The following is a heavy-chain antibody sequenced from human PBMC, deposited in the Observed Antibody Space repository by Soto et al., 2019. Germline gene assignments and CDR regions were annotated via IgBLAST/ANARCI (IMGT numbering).Heavy chain of an antibody. CDR2: ISGSGRST. D-gene: IGHD2-2*01. J-gene: IGHJ4*02. CDR1: GFTFSAYA. Sequence: PGGFLRLSCAASGFTFSAYAMRWVRQAPGKGLEWVSSISGSGRSTGYADSVRGRFSISRDNSKKTLYLQMNGLRAEDTALYFCAKSPMRTNCPFDYRGQGTLVTVSS. V-gene: IGHV3-23*01. CDR3: AKSPMRTNCPFDY.